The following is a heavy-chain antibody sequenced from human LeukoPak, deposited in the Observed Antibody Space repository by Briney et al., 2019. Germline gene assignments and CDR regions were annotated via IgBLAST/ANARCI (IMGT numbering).Heavy chain of an antibody. CDR3: ARDPSGLLWFGEFQNWFDP. CDR2: IIPIFGTA. CDR1: GGTFRSYA. Sequence: ASVKVSCKASGGTFRSYAISWVRQAPGQGLEWMGRIIPIFGTAKYAQKFQGRVTITTDESTSTAYMELSSLRSEDTAVYYCARDPSGLLWFGEFQNWFDPWGQGTLVTVSS. J-gene: IGHJ5*02. V-gene: IGHV1-69*05. D-gene: IGHD3-10*01.